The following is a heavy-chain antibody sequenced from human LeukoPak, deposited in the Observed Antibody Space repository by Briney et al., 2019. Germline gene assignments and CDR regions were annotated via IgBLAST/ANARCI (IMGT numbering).Heavy chain of an antibody. Sequence: GASVKVSCKASGYTFTGYYLHWVRQAPGQRLEWMGWINSNSGGTNYAQKFQGRVTMTRDTSISTAYMELSRLTSDDTAVYYCARDALYCSSINCYGADNWLDPWGQGTLVTVSS. V-gene: IGHV1-2*02. CDR3: ARDALYCSSINCYGADNWLDP. CDR2: INSNSGGT. J-gene: IGHJ5*02. CDR1: GYTFTGYY. D-gene: IGHD2-2*01.